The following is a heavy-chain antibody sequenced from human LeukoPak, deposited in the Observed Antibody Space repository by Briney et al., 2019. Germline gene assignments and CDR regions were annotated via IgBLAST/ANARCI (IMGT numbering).Heavy chain of an antibody. Sequence: SVKLSCKASGGTFSSYAISWVRQAPGQGLEWMGGIIPIFGTANYAQKFQGRVTITTDESTSTAYMELSSLRSEDTAVYYCATNSYYDSSGYYPFWYYYYYMDVWGKGTTVTVSS. D-gene: IGHD3-22*01. CDR2: IIPIFGTA. J-gene: IGHJ6*03. CDR3: ATNSYYDSSGYYPFWYYYYYMDV. V-gene: IGHV1-69*05. CDR1: GGTFSSYA.